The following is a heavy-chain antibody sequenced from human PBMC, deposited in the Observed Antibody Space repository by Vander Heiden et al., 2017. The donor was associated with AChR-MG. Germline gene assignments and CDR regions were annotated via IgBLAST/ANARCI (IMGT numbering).Heavy chain of an antibody. CDR1: GFTFSSYA. CDR3: ARVQLWSENWFDP. Sequence: EVQLLESGGGLVQPGGSLRPSCAASGFTFSSYAMSWVRQAPGKGLEWVSAISGSGGSTYYADSVKGRFTISRDNSKNTLYLQMNSLRAEDTAVYYCARVQLWSENWFDPWGQGTLVTVSS. D-gene: IGHD5-18*01. CDR2: ISGSGGST. V-gene: IGHV3-23*01. J-gene: IGHJ5*02.